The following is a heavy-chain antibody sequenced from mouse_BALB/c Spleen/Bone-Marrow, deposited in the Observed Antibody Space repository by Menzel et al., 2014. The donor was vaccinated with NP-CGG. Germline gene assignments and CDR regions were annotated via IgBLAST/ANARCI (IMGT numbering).Heavy chain of an antibody. CDR3: ARNVIKRGAMDY. V-gene: IGHV2-2*02. J-gene: IGHJ4*01. D-gene: IGHD2-4*01. Sequence: QVQLKESGPGLVQPSQSLSITCTVSGFSLTFYGIHWVRQSPGKGLEWLGVIWSGGNTDYNAAFISRLSISKDNSKSQVFFKMNSLQANDTAIYYCARNVIKRGAMDYWGQGSSVTVSS. CDR2: IWSGGNT. CDR1: GFSLTFYG.